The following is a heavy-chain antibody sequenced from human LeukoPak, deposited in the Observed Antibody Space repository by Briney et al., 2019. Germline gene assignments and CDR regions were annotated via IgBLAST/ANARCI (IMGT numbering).Heavy chain of an antibody. CDR3: ASSATPYDNSGHWFDY. Sequence: PGGSLRLSCAASEFSFSSYAMHWVRQAPGKGLEWEAVISYGGSNTYYADSVKGRFTISRDNSKNTLYLQMNSLRAEDTAVYYCASSATPYDNSGHWFDYWGQGTLVTVSS. V-gene: IGHV3-30*04. D-gene: IGHD3-22*01. CDR2: ISYGGSNT. CDR1: EFSFSSYA. J-gene: IGHJ4*02.